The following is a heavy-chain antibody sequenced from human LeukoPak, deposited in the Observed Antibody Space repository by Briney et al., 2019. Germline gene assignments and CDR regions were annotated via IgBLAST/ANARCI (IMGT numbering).Heavy chain of an antibody. D-gene: IGHD2-2*02. CDR2: INHSGST. CDR3: ARLRCSSTSCYTGVSPNDAFDI. J-gene: IGHJ3*02. V-gene: IGHV4-34*01. CDR1: GGSFSGYY. Sequence: SETLSLTCAVYGGSFSGYYWSWIRQPSGKGLEWIGEINHSGSTNYNPSLKSRVTISIDTSKNQFSLKLSSVTAADTAVYYCARLRCSSTSCYTGVSPNDAFDIWGQGTMVTVSS.